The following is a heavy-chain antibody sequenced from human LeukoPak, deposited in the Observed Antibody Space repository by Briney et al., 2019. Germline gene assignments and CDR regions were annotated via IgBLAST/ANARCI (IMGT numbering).Heavy chain of an antibody. CDR1: GGSISSSNW. CDR2: IYHSGST. Sequence: NPSETLSLTCAVSGGSISSSNWWSWVRQPPGKGLEWIGEIYHSGSTNYNPSLKSRVTISVDKSKNQFSLKLSSVTAADTAVYYCARDPAAGTFFDYWGQGTLVTVSS. V-gene: IGHV4-4*02. D-gene: IGHD6-13*01. J-gene: IGHJ4*02. CDR3: ARDPAAGTFFDY.